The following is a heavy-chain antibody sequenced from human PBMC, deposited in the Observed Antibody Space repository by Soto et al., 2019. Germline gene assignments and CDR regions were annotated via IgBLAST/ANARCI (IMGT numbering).Heavy chain of an antibody. D-gene: IGHD2-8*01. J-gene: IGHJ4*02. Sequence: SETLSLTCAVSGGSLSISSWWSCVRQPPGKTLEWLGEIFYSGSTKYNPSLNSRVTISADQSKNDFSLRLSSVTAADTAVYYCVHHGGVPYYHDFWGQGMLVTVSS. CDR2: IFYSGST. CDR3: VHHGGVPYYHDF. CDR1: GGSLSISSW. V-gene: IGHV4-4*02.